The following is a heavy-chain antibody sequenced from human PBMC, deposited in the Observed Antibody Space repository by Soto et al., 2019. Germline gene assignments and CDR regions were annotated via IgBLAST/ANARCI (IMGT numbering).Heavy chain of an antibody. CDR3: ARRYGIAAAGTYYYYYGMDV. D-gene: IGHD6-13*01. J-gene: IGHJ6*02. Sequence: QAQLVQSGAEVKKPGASVKVSCKASGYTFTSYGISWVRQAPGQGLEWMGWISTYNGNTNYAQKLQGRVTMTTDTSTSTAYMELRSLRSDDTAVYYCARRYGIAAAGTYYYYYGMDVWGQGTTVTVSS. CDR2: ISTYNGNT. V-gene: IGHV1-18*01. CDR1: GYTFTSYG.